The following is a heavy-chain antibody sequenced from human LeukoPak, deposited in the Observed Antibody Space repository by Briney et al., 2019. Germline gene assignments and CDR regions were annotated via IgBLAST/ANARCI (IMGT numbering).Heavy chain of an antibody. V-gene: IGHV3-21*01. CDR3: ARGSGVQVWSSLDY. D-gene: IGHD5-18*01. CDR2: ISSSGSYI. Sequence: GGSLRLSCAASGFTFSSYSVNCVRQAPGKGLAWVSSISSSGSYIYYADSVKGRFTFSRDNAKNSLYLQMNSLRAEDTAVYYCARGSGVQVWSSLDYWGQGTLVTVSS. J-gene: IGHJ4*02. CDR1: GFTFSSYS.